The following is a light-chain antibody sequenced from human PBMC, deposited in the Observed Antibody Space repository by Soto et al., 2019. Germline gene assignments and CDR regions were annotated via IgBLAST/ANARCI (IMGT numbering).Light chain of an antibody. J-gene: IGLJ3*02. CDR2: GNS. Sequence: QSVLTQPPSVSGAPGQRVTISCTGSSSNIGAGFDVHWYHQIAGTAPKLLIYGNSNRPSGVPDRFSGSKSGTSASLAISGLQSEDEADYYCAAWDDSVYWVFGGGTKVTVL. CDR3: AAWDDSVYWV. CDR1: SSNIGAGFD. V-gene: IGLV1-40*01.